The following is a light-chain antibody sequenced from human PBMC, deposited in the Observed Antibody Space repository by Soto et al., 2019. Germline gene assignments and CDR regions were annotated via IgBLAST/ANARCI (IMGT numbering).Light chain of an antibody. J-gene: IGKJ5*01. V-gene: IGKV3-11*01. CDR3: QQRRNSDPIT. Sequence: EIVLTQSPATLSLSPGERATLSCRASQSVSSYLAWYQQKPGQAPLLLISDASNRATGIPARFSGIGSVADFTLTIRSLEPEDFAVYYRQQRRNSDPITFGQGTRLDIK. CDR1: QSVSSY. CDR2: DAS.